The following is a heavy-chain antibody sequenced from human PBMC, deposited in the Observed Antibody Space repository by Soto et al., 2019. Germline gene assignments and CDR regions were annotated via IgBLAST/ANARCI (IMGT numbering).Heavy chain of an antibody. CDR2: IRSKANSYAT. V-gene: IGHV3-73*01. Sequence: PGGSLRLSCAASGFTFSGSAMHWVRQASGKGLEWVGRIRSKANSYATAYAASVKGRFTISRDDSKNTAYLQMSSLKTEDTAVYYCTRPPGYYDSSGSPWGQGTLVTVS. D-gene: IGHD3-22*01. J-gene: IGHJ5*02. CDR3: TRPPGYYDSSGSP. CDR1: GFTFSGSA.